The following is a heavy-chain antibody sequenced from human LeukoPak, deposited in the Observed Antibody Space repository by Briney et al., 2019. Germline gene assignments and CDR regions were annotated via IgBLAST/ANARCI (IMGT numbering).Heavy chain of an antibody. CDR2: VTGSGGST. Sequence: GGSLRLSCAASGFTFSSFAMSWVRQAPGKGLEWVSGVTGSGGSTYYADSVKGRFTISRDNSKNTLYLQMNSLKTEDTAVYYCTTDRISRKNFDYWGQGTLVTVSS. CDR3: TTDRISRKNFDY. D-gene: IGHD1-14*01. V-gene: IGHV3-23*01. J-gene: IGHJ4*02. CDR1: GFTFSSFA.